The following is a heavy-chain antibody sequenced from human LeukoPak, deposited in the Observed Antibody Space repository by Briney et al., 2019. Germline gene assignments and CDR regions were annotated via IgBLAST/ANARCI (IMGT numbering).Heavy chain of an antibody. CDR1: GGSISSYY. J-gene: IGHJ4*02. CDR2: INHSGST. V-gene: IGHV4-34*01. D-gene: IGHD3-16*02. CDR3: ARGRNDYVWGSYRYSVYFDY. Sequence: SETLSLTCTVSGGSISSYYWSWIRQPPGEGLEWIGEINHSGSTNYNPSLKSRVTISVDTSKNQFSLKLSSVTAADTAVYYCARGRNDYVWGSYRYSVYFDYWGQGTLVTVSS.